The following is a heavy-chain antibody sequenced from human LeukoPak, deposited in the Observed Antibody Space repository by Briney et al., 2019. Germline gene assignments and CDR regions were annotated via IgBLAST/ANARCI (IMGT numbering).Heavy chain of an antibody. CDR1: GFTFSTYS. V-gene: IGHV3-21*01. Sequence: GGSLRLSCAASGFTFSTYSMKWVRQAPGKGLEWVSHISSSSSHIYYADSVKGRFTISRADAKNSLYLQMNSLRAEDTAVYYCARVKEYASDIWGQGTMVTVSS. J-gene: IGHJ3*02. CDR2: ISSSSSHI. CDR3: ARVKEYASDI.